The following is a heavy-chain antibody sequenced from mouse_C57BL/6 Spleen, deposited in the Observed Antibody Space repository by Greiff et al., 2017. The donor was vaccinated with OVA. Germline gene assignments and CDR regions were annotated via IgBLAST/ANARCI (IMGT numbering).Heavy chain of an antibody. CDR3: ARSGPCMVTTGYFDY. V-gene: IGHV1-7*01. Sequence: VQLQQSGAELAKPGASVKLSCKASGYTFTSYWMHWVKQRPGQGLEWIGYINPSSGYTKYNQKFKDKATLTADKSSGTAYMQLSRLTYEDSAVYYCARSGPCMVTTGYFDYWGQGTTLTVSS. D-gene: IGHD2-2*01. J-gene: IGHJ2*01. CDR1: GYTFTSYW. CDR2: INPSSGYT.